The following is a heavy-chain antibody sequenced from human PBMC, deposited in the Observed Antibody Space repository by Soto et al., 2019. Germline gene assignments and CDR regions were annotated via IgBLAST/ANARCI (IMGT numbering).Heavy chain of an antibody. Sequence: PGGSLRLSCAASGFTFSSYAMSWVRQAPGKGLEWVSAISGSGGSTYYADSVKGRFTISRDNSKNTLYLQMNSLRAEDTAVYYCAKGVFYGDNPYYFDYWGQGTLVTVSS. CDR2: ISGSGGST. CDR3: AKGVFYGDNPYYFDY. V-gene: IGHV3-23*01. CDR1: GFTFSSYA. J-gene: IGHJ4*02. D-gene: IGHD3-10*01.